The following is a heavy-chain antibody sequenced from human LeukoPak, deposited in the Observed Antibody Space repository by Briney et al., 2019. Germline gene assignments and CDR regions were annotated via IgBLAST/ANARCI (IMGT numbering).Heavy chain of an antibody. V-gene: IGHV4-34*01. CDR3: ARERFGYSSSWYWFDP. CDR1: GGSFSGYY. J-gene: IGHJ5*02. Sequence: SETLSLTCAVYGGSFSGYYWGWIRQPPGKGLEWIGEINHSGSTNYNPSLKSRVTISVDTSKNQFSLKLSSVTAADTAVYYCARERFGYSSSWYWFDPWGQGTLVTVSS. CDR2: INHSGST. D-gene: IGHD6-13*01.